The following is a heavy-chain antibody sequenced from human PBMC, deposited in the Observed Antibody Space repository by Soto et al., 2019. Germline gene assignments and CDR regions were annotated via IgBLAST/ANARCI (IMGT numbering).Heavy chain of an antibody. V-gene: IGHV4-59*01. Sequence: SETLSLTCTVSGSSISSYYWSWLRQPPGKGLEWIGYISYSGSTNYNRSLKSRVTIPVDTSKNQFSLKLSSVTAADTAVYYCARGESGSYFDYWGQGTLVTVSS. CDR2: ISYSGST. D-gene: IGHD1-26*01. CDR3: ARGESGSYFDY. CDR1: GSSISSYY. J-gene: IGHJ4*02.